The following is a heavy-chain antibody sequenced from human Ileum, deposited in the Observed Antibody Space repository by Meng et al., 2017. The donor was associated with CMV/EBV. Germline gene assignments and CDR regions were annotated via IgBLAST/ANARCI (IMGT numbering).Heavy chain of an antibody. V-gene: IGHV4-31*02. D-gene: IGHD3-3*01. CDR3: ARGSYYDFWSGVSSGPLVDY. Sequence: GGYYWSWIRQHPGKGLEWIGYIYYSGSTYYTPSLKSRVTISVDTSKNQFSLKLSSVTAADTAVYYCARGSYYDFWSGVSSGPLVDYWGQGTLVTVSS. CDR1: GGYY. CDR2: IYYSGST. J-gene: IGHJ4*02.